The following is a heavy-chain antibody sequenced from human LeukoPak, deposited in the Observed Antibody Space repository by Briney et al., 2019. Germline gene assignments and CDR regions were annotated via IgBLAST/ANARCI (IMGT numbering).Heavy chain of an antibody. J-gene: IGHJ4*02. D-gene: IGHD3-10*01. CDR1: GFTFSSYW. V-gene: IGHV3-7*01. Sequence: GGSLRLSCAASGFTFSSYWMSWVRQAPGKGLEWVANIKQDGSEKYYVDSVKGRFTISRDNAKNSLYLQMNSLRAEDTAIYYCAKTYYYSSGNFWGQGTLVTVSS. CDR3: AKTYYYSSGNF. CDR2: IKQDGSEK.